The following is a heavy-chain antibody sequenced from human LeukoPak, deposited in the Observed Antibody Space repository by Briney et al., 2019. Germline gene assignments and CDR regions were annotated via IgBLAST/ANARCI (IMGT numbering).Heavy chain of an antibody. Sequence: PGASLRLSCAASGFTFSSYAMSWVRPAPGKGLEWVSAISGSGGSTYYADSVKGRFTISRDNSKNTLYLQMNSLRAEDTAVYYCAKDRQWLVGYFDYWGQGTLVTVSS. CDR2: ISGSGGST. CDR1: GFTFSSYA. V-gene: IGHV3-23*01. D-gene: IGHD6-19*01. CDR3: AKDRQWLVGYFDY. J-gene: IGHJ4*02.